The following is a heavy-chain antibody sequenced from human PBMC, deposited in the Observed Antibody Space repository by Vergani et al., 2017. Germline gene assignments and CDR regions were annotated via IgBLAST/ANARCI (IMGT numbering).Heavy chain of an antibody. Sequence: QVQLVESGGGGVKPGGSLRLSGEGSGLTLSSKGRNWVRQAPGKGLEWVAFIRYDGSNKYYADSVKGRFTISRDNSKNTLYLQMNSLRAEDTAVFYCAKGRDGYSNFDCWGQGTLVTVSS. D-gene: IGHD5-24*01. V-gene: IGHV3-30*02. CDR3: AKGRDGYSNFDC. J-gene: IGHJ4*02. CDR1: GLTLSSKG. CDR2: IRYDGSNK.